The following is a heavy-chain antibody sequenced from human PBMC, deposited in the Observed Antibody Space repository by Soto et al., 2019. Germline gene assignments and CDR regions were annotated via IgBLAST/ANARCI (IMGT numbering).Heavy chain of an antibody. CDR2: ISSSSSYI. CDR3: ARDLHGGNSVDY. V-gene: IGHV3-21*01. J-gene: IGHJ4*02. CDR1: GFTFSSYS. D-gene: IGHD2-21*02. Sequence: PGGSLRLSCAASGFTFSSYSMNWVRQAPGKGLEWVSSISSSSSYIYYADSVKGRFTISRDNAKNSLYLQMNSLRAEDTAVYYCARDLHGGNSVDYWGQGTLVTVSS.